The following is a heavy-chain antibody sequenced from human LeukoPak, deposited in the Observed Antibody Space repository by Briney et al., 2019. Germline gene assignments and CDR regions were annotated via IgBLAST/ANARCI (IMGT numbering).Heavy chain of an antibody. CDR3: AREHDSSGYYSPIVDYYYYMDV. J-gene: IGHJ6*03. CDR1: GFTFSSYE. D-gene: IGHD3-22*01. CDR2: ISSSGSTI. Sequence: GGSLRLSCAASGFTFSSYEMNWVRQAPGKGLEWVSYISSSGSTIYYADSVKGRFTISRDNAKNSLYLQMNSLRAEDTAVYYCAREHDSSGYYSPIVDYYYYMDVWGKGTTVTVSS. V-gene: IGHV3-48*03.